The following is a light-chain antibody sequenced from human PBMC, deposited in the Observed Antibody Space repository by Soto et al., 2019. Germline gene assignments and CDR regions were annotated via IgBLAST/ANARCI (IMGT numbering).Light chain of an antibody. J-gene: IGLJ1*01. CDR1: SSDVGGYNY. V-gene: IGLV2-11*01. CDR3: CSHAGSYTYV. Sequence: QSALTQPRSVSGSPGQSVTISCTGTSSDVGGYNYVSWYQQHPGKAPKLTIYDVSKRPSGVPDRFSGSKSGNTASLTISGLQAEDEADYYCCSHAGSYTYVFGTGTKLTVL. CDR2: DVS.